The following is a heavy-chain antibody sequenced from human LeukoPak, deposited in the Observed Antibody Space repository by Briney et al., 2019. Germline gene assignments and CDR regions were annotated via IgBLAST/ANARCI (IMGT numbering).Heavy chain of an antibody. CDR3: ARDQGHCSSTSCYAPDAFDI. Sequence: GGSLRLSCAASGVTFGSYGMHWVRQAPGKGLEWVAVIWYDGSNKYYADSVKGRFTISRDNSKSTLYLQMNSLRAEDTAVYYCARDQGHCSSTSCYAPDAFDIWGQGTMVTVSS. J-gene: IGHJ3*02. CDR2: IWYDGSNK. CDR1: GVTFGSYG. V-gene: IGHV3-33*01. D-gene: IGHD2-2*01.